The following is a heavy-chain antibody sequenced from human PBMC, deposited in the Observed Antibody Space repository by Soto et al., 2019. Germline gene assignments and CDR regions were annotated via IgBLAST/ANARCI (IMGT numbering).Heavy chain of an antibody. V-gene: IGHV1-46*01. CDR2: INPSGGHT. Sequence: ASVKVSCKASGNTFSNYYIHWVRQAPGQGLEWMGTINPSGGHTTYAQKFLGRVTMTRDTSASTVYMEVSSLRSEDTAVYYCARDQSYGGAFDYWGQGTLVTVSS. J-gene: IGHJ4*02. CDR1: GNTFSNYY. CDR3: ARDQSYGGAFDY. D-gene: IGHD2-21*01.